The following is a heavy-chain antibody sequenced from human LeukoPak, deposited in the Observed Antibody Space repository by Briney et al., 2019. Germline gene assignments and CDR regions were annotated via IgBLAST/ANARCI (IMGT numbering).Heavy chain of an antibody. CDR2: ISSSGSTR. Sequence: PGGSLRLSCAASGFTFSSYEMNWVRQAPGKGLEWVSYISSSGSTRYYADSVKGRFTMSRDNAKNSLYLELSGLRPEDTAMYFCAKAIAAVAGYDAFDIWGQGTMVTVSS. CDR1: GFTFSSYE. CDR3: AKAIAAVAGYDAFDI. D-gene: IGHD6-19*01. V-gene: IGHV3-48*03. J-gene: IGHJ3*02.